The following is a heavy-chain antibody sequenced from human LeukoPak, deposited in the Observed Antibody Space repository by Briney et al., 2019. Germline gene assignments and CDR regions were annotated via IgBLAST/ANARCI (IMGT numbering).Heavy chain of an antibody. D-gene: IGHD6-19*01. CDR3: ARHRAVAGALDFDY. CDR2: IYCSGST. CDR1: GGSISSSSYY. J-gene: IGHJ4*02. V-gene: IGHV4-39*01. Sequence: SEKVSLTCTVSGGSISSSSYYWGWIRQPPGKGLEWIGSIYCSGSTYYNTSLKGRVTISVDTSKNQFSLKLSSVTAADTAVYYCARHRAVAGALDFDYWGEGTRAPLSS.